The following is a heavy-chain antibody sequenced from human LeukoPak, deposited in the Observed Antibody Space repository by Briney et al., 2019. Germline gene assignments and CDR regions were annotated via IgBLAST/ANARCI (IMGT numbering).Heavy chain of an antibody. V-gene: IGHV4-30-4*08. CDR3: ARSRYYYYYMDV. J-gene: IGHJ6*03. CDR2: IYYSGST. Sequence: NPSQTLSLTCTVSGGSISSGDYYWSWIRQPPGKGLEWIGYIYYSGSTYYNPSLKSRVTISVDTSKNQFSLKLSSVTAADTAVYYCARSRYYYYYMDVWGKGTTVTVSS. CDR1: GGSISSGDYY.